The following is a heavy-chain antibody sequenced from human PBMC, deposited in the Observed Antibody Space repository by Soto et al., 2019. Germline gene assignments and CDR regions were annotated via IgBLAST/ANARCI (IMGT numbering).Heavy chain of an antibody. CDR2: IVPVSCTA. J-gene: IGHJ4*02. Sequence: QVQLIQSGAEVKTSGSSVKVSCTALGGPSNNYGDSWVRQAPGQGLEWMGGIVPVSCTAHYAPKFHGRLRITADDSTRTVNMELRSLTSDDTAVYYCAKLQGSGSYYDDDYWGQGTLVTVSS. D-gene: IGHD3-10*01. CDR3: AKLQGSGSYYDDDY. V-gene: IGHV1-69*01. CDR1: GGPSNNYG.